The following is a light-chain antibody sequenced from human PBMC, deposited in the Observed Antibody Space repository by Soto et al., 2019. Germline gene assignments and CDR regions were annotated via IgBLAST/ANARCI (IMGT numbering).Light chain of an antibody. J-gene: IGKJ4*01. V-gene: IGKV1-5*03. CDR1: QSISTW. Sequence: DIQMTQSPSTLSASVGDRVTITCRASQSISTWLAWYQQKPGKAPKLLIYKASSLEGGVPSRFGGSGSGTLFNITISSLHPDDFATYYCQQYNTYTLTFGGGTKLDIK. CDR3: QQYNTYTLT. CDR2: KAS.